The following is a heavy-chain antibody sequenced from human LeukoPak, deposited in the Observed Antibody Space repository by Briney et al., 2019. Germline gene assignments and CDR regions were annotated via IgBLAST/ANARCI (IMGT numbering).Heavy chain of an antibody. Sequence: GGSLRLSCAASGFTFSSYAMHWVRQAPGKGLEWVAVISYDGSNKYYADSVKGRFTISRDNSKNTLYLQMNSLRAEDTAVYYCAKGKPIVGATSYFDYWGQGTLVTVSS. CDR1: GFTFSSYA. CDR3: AKGKPIVGATSYFDY. J-gene: IGHJ4*02. V-gene: IGHV3-30*04. D-gene: IGHD1-26*01. CDR2: ISYDGSNK.